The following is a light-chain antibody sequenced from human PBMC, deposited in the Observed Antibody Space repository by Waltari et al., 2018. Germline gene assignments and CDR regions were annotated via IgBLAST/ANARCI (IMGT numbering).Light chain of an antibody. CDR1: SSAIGGSKF. V-gene: IGLV2-14*01. CDR2: EVS. J-gene: IGLJ2*01. CDR3: ASYTSVSTLVV. Sequence: QSALTQPASVSGSPGQSITIPCRGASSAIGGSKFFPWYQQPPDKAPKLMFYEVSKRPSGVSNRFSGTKSDNTASLTISGLQAEDEGDYYCASYTSVSTLVVFGGGTKLTVL.